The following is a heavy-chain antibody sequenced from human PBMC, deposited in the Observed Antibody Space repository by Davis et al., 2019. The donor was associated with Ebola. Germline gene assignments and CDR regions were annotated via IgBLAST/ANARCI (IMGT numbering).Heavy chain of an antibody. CDR2: IYPGDSDT. D-gene: IGHD4-17*01. J-gene: IGHJ5*02. Sequence: GESLKISCYGSGYSFTNSWIGWVRQVSGNGLEWMGIIYPGDSDTRYSPSFQGQVTISADKSISTAYLQWSSLKASDTAMYYCARGLLGDYDNWFDPWGQGTLVTVSS. CDR3: ARGLLGDYDNWFDP. CDR1: GYSFTNSW. V-gene: IGHV5-51*01.